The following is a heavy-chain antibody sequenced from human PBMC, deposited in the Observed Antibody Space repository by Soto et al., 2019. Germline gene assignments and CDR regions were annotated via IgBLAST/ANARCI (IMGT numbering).Heavy chain of an antibody. J-gene: IGHJ6*02. Sequence: QLQLQESGPGLGKPSETLSLTCTVSGASINSSLYYWDWIRQSPAKGLEWIGSFSYSGSTYYNPSLKSRVTISVDTSKNQFSLKLISVIAADTAVYYCARQSTLVIYGMDVWGQGTTVIVSS. D-gene: IGHD3-9*01. CDR2: FSYSGST. CDR3: ARQSTLVIYGMDV. CDR1: GASINSSLYY. V-gene: IGHV4-39*01.